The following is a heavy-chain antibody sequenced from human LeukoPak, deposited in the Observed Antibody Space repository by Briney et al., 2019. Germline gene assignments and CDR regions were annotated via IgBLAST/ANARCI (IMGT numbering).Heavy chain of an antibody. CDR2: ISGSGGST. D-gene: IGHD6-6*01. CDR1: GFTFSSYA. CDR3: AKDRSLAARVYYFDY. J-gene: IGHJ4*02. V-gene: IGHV3-23*01. Sequence: GGSLRLSCAASGFTFSSYAMSWVRQAPGKGLEWVSAISGSGGSTYYADSVKGRFIISRDNSKNTLYLQMNSLRAEDTAVYYCAKDRSLAARVYYFDYWGQGTLVTVSS.